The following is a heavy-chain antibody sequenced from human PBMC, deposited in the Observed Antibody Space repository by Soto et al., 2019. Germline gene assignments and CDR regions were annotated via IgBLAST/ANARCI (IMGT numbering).Heavy chain of an antibody. D-gene: IGHD2-21*01. CDR1: GFALDPYD. V-gene: IGHV3-48*03. J-gene: IGHJ3*01. CDR2: IATGGDRI. Sequence: EEQLVESGGDLVQPGGSLRLSCTSSGFALDPYDMNWVRLAPGKDLEWISHIATGGDRIYYADSVKGRFTISRDNARNSLYLHMNSLSDDDTALYNCAVENVLMFASYADFNVCGQGILVTVPS. CDR3: AVENVLMFASYADFNV.